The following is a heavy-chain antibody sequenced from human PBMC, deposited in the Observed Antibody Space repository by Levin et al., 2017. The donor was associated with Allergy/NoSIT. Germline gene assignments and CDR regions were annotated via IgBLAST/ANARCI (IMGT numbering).Heavy chain of an antibody. CDR1: GFTFSSYA. CDR2: ISYDGSNK. V-gene: IGHV3-30*04. CDR3: ARGSGVIIMPDIDY. J-gene: IGHJ4*02. Sequence: GGSLRLSCAASGFTFSSYAMHWVRQAPGKGLEWVAVISYDGSNKYYADSVKGRFTISRDNSKNTLYLQMNSLRAEDTAVYYCARGSGVIIMPDIDYWGQGTLVTVSS. D-gene: IGHD3-10*01.